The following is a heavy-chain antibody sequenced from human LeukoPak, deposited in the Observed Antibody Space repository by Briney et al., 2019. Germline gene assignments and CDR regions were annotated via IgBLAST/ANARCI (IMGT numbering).Heavy chain of an antibody. J-gene: IGHJ5*02. CDR2: ISSSSSYI. Sequence: PGGSLRLSCAASGFTFSSYSMNWVRQAPGKGLEWVSSISSSSSYIYYADSVKGRFTISRDNAKNSLYLQMNSLRAEDTAVYHCVNGYCSGGSCYSDDWFDPWGQGTLVTVSS. CDR3: VNGYCSGGSCYSDDWFDP. V-gene: IGHV3-21*04. D-gene: IGHD2-15*01. CDR1: GFTFSSYS.